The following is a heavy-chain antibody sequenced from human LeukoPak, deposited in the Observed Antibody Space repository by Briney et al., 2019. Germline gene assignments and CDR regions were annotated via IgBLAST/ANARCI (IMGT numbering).Heavy chain of an antibody. CDR2: ISYDGSNK. Sequence: GGSLRLACAASGFTFSSYGMHWVRQAPGKGLEWVAVISYDGSNKYYADSMKGRFTISRENSKNTLCLQMNSLRAEDTAVYYCAKDKGHYDFWSGYPYYFDYWGQGTLVTVSS. D-gene: IGHD3-3*01. V-gene: IGHV3-30*18. CDR1: GFTFSSYG. CDR3: AKDKGHYDFWSGYPYYFDY. J-gene: IGHJ4*02.